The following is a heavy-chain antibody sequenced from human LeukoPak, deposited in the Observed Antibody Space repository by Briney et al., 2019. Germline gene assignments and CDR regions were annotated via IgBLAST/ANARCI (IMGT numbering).Heavy chain of an antibody. CDR3: ASVPPLDSSGYNDY. Sequence: ASVKVSCKASGYTFTSYYMHWVRQAPGQGHEWMGIINPSGGSTSYAQKFQGRVTMTRDMSTSTVYMELSSLRAEDTAVYYCASVPPLDSSGYNDYWGQGTLVTVSS. CDR1: GYTFTSYY. CDR2: INPSGGST. J-gene: IGHJ4*02. V-gene: IGHV1-46*01. D-gene: IGHD3-22*01.